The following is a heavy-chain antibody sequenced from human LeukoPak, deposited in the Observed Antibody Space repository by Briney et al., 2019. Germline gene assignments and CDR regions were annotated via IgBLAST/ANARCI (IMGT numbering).Heavy chain of an antibody. Sequence: PSETLSLTCTVSGGSISSGDYYWSWIRQPPGKGLEWIGYIYYSGSTYYNPSLKSRVTISVDTSKNQFSLKLSSVTAADTAVYYCARGKYQLLLADYWGQGTLVTVSS. CDR2: IYYSGST. CDR3: ARGKYQLLLADY. D-gene: IGHD2-2*01. V-gene: IGHV4-30-4*08. J-gene: IGHJ4*02. CDR1: GGSISSGDYY.